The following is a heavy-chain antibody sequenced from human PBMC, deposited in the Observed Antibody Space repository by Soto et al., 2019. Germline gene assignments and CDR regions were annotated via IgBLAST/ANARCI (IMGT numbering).Heavy chain of an antibody. CDR2: IYYSGST. CDR3: ARARGIAALSPHMDV. D-gene: IGHD6-13*01. V-gene: IGHV4-59*01. J-gene: IGHJ6*03. Sequence: PSETLSLTCTVSGGSISSYYWSWIRQPPGKGLEWIGYIYYSGSTNYNPSLKSRVTISVDTSKNQFSLKLSSVTAADTAVYYCARARGIAALSPHMDVWGKGTTVTVSS. CDR1: GGSISSYY.